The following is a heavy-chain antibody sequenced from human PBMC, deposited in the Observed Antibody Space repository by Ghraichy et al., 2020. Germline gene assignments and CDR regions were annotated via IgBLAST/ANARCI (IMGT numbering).Heavy chain of an antibody. Sequence: SCAASGFSLNIHGVHWVRQAPGKGLEWVAIMWSDGRKYYSDSVKGRFTVSRDISKSTVSLEMNSLGAEDTAVYYCAKDVRSGSLDYWGQGTLVTVSS. V-gene: IGHV3-33*06. CDR2: MWSDGRK. CDR1: GFSLNIHG. CDR3: AKDVRSGSLDY. D-gene: IGHD1-26*01. J-gene: IGHJ4*02.